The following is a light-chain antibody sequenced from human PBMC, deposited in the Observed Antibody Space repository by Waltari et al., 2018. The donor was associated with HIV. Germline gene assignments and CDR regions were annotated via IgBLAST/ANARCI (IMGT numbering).Light chain of an antibody. CDR2: SNN. V-gene: IGLV1-44*01. CDR3: AAWDDSLNGWV. CDR1: SSNIGSNI. Sequence: QSVLTPPPSASGTPGQRVTISCSGSSSNIGSNIVTWYQQLPGTAPKLLIYSNNQRPSGVPDRFSGSKSGTSASLAISGLQSEDEADYYCAAWDDSLNGWVFGGGTKLTVL. J-gene: IGLJ3*02.